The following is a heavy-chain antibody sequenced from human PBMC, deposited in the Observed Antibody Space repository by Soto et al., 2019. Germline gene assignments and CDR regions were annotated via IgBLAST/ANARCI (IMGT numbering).Heavy chain of an antibody. J-gene: IGHJ6*02. CDR3: AKDLYYYDSSGYYRVGMDV. D-gene: IGHD3-22*01. Sequence: GGSLRLSCAASGFTFSSYAMSWVRQAPGKGLEWVSAISGSGGSTYYADSVKGRFTISRDNSKNTLYLQMNSRRAEDTAVYYCAKDLYYYDSSGYYRVGMDVWGQGTTVTVSS. CDR2: ISGSGGST. V-gene: IGHV3-23*01. CDR1: GFTFSSYA.